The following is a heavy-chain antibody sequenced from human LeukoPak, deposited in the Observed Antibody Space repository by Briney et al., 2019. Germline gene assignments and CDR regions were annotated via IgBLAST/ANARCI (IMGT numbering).Heavy chain of an antibody. CDR2: IYSNGNT. J-gene: IGHJ4*02. D-gene: IGHD4-17*01. CDR3: ARSATVTTGYFDY. V-gene: IGHV4-39*07. Sequence: SETLSLTCTVSGGSISSSSYYWGWIRQPPGKGLDWIGSIYSNGNTYYNPSVKSRVTMSVDTSKNQFSLKLTSMTAAETAVYYCARSATVTTGYFDYWGQGALVTVSS. CDR1: GGSISSSSYY.